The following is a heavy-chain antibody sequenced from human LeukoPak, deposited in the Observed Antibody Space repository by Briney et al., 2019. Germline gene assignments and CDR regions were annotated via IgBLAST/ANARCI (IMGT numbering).Heavy chain of an antibody. V-gene: IGHV3-23*01. CDR2: IGGSGAGT. CDR3: AKNGGDSYGTGHFDY. CDR1: GFMFSSYA. J-gene: IGHJ4*02. D-gene: IGHD5-18*01. Sequence: SGGSLRLSCAASGFMFSSYAMTWVRQAPGKGLEWVSAIGGSGAGTYYADSVKGRFTISSDNSRNTLYLQMNSLRVEDTAVYYCAKNGGDSYGTGHFDYWGQGTLVTVSS.